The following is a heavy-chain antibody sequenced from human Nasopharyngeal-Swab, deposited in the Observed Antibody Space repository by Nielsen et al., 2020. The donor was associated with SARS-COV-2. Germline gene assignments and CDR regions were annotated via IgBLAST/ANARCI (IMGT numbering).Heavy chain of an antibody. J-gene: IGHJ4*02. CDR2: INPSGGRT. CDR3: ARDLGYGDYGGGFDY. Sequence: WVRQAPGQGPEWMGIINPSGGRTSYAQKFQGRVTMTRDPSTSTVYMELSSLRSEDTAVYYCARDLGYGDYGGGFDYWGQGTLVTVSS. D-gene: IGHD4-17*01. V-gene: IGHV1-46*01.